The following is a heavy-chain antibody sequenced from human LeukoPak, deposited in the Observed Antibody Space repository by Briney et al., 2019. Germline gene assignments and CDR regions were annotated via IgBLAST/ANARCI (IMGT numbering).Heavy chain of an antibody. CDR2: IYYSGST. J-gene: IGHJ5*02. D-gene: IGHD2-15*01. Sequence: SQTLSLTCTVSGGSISSGSYYWSWIRQPPGKGLEWIGYIYYSGSTNYNPSLKSRVTISVDTSKNQFSLKLSSVTAADTAVYYCAREGYCSGGSCYSGASNWFDPWGQGTLVTVSS. CDR3: AREGYCSGGSCYSGASNWFDP. V-gene: IGHV4-61*01. CDR1: GGSISSGSYY.